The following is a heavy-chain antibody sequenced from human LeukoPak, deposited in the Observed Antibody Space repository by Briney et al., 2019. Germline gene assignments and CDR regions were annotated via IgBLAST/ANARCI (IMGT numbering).Heavy chain of an antibody. J-gene: IGHJ6*02. CDR3: ARDARDYGDYYYYGMDV. V-gene: IGHV4-59*01. CDR1: GGSISSYY. Sequence: SETLSLTCTVSGGSISSYYWSWIRQPPGKGLEWIGYIYYSGSTNYNPSLKSRVTISVDTSKNQFSLKLSSVTAADTAVYYCARDARDYGDYYYYGMDVWGQGTTVTVSS. CDR2: IYYSGST. D-gene: IGHD4-17*01.